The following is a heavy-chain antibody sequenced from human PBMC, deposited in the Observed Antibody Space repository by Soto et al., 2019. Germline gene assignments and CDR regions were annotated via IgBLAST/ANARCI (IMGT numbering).Heavy chain of an antibody. CDR1: GFTVSSVY. J-gene: IGHJ4*02. V-gene: IGHV3-66*01. D-gene: IGHD3-3*01. Sequence: EVQLVESGGGLVQPGGSLRLSCAASGFTVSSVYMTWVRQAPGKGLEWVSVITSGGSTYYADSVRGRFTISRDNSKNTLYLHMNSLRAEDTAVYYCARDILGGAYDFWHGGQGTLVTVSS. CDR3: ARDILGGAYDFWH. CDR2: ITSGGST.